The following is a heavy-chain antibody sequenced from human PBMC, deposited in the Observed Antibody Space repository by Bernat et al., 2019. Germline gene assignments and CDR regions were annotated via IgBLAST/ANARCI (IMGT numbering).Heavy chain of an antibody. D-gene: IGHD3-22*01. Sequence: EVQLVESGGGLVQPGGCLRLSCGVSGITFSNYWMSWVRQAPGKGLEWVANINQDGSEKNYAGSVKGRFTISRDNAKNSLYVQMNSLRAEDTAVYYCAREGGSGYSLDYWGQGALVTVSS. V-gene: IGHV3-7*03. CDR2: INQDGSEK. J-gene: IGHJ4*02. CDR3: AREGGSGYSLDY. CDR1: GITFSNYW.